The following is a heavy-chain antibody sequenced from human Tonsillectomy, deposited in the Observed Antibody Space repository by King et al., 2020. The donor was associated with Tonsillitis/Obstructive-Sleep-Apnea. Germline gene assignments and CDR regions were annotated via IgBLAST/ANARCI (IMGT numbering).Heavy chain of an antibody. V-gene: IGHV4-59*08. CDR3: ARRIHYDILTGYYSYNFDY. J-gene: IGHJ4*02. CDR2: IYYSGST. D-gene: IGHD3-9*01. Sequence: QLQESGPGLVKPSETLSLTCTVSGGSISSYYWSWIRQPPGKGLEWIGYIYYSGSTNYNPSLKSRVTISVDTSKNQFSLKLSSVTAADTAVYYSARRIHYDILTGYYSYNFDYWGQGTLVTVSS. CDR1: GGSISSYY.